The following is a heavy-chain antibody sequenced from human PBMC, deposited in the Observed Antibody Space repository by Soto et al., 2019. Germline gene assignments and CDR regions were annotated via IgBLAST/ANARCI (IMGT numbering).Heavy chain of an antibody. D-gene: IGHD6-6*01. V-gene: IGHV4-61*01. J-gene: IGHJ6*02. CDR2: IYNSGGT. CDR1: GGSVSSGSYS. CDR3: ARVRVRLGRIAARPQADPYYYAMDV. Sequence: QVQLQESGPGLVKPSETLSLTCTVSGGSVSSGSYSWSWMRQPPGKGLEWIGYIYNSGGTNYNPSLMSRVTISVDTSKNQFSLKLSSVTAVDTAVYYCARVRVRLGRIAARPQADPYYYAMDVWGQGTTVTVSS.